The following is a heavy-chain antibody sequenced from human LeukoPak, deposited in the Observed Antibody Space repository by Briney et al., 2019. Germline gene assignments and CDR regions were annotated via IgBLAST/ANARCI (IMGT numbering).Heavy chain of an antibody. CDR1: GFTFSSYA. D-gene: IGHD3-22*01. V-gene: IGHV3-23*01. Sequence: GGSLRLSCAASGFTFSSYAMSWVRQAPGKGLEWVSAISGSGGSTYYADSVKGRFTISRDDSKNTLYLQMNSLRAEDTAVYYCAKGIVVTNSWDYYMDVWGKGTTVTVSS. J-gene: IGHJ6*03. CDR2: ISGSGGST. CDR3: AKGIVVTNSWDYYMDV.